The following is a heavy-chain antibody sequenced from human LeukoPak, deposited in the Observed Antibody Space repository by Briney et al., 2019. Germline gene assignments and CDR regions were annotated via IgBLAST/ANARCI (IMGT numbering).Heavy chain of an antibody. Sequence: SETLSLTCSVSGSSITSGYYWGWIRPPPGKGLEWIGSIYHTGGTYYNPSLKSRVTISVDTSKSQFSLKLSSVTAADTAVYYCARGIAGRYYFESWGQGTLVTVSS. V-gene: IGHV4-38-2*02. J-gene: IGHJ4*02. CDR2: IYHTGGT. CDR1: GSSITSGYY. D-gene: IGHD6-6*01. CDR3: ARGIAGRYYFES.